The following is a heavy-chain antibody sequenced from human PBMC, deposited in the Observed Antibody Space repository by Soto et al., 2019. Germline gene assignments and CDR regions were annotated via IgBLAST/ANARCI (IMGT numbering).Heavy chain of an antibody. CDR2: IIPIFGTA. CDR1: GGTFSSYA. J-gene: IGHJ3*02. CDR3: ARLRMKDSSGYFAFDI. D-gene: IGHD3-22*01. Sequence: SVKVSCKASGGTFSSYAISWVRQAPGQGLEWMGGIIPIFGTANYAQKFQGRVTITADESTSTAYMELSSLRSEDTAVYYCARLRMKDSSGYFAFDIWGQGTMVTVSS. V-gene: IGHV1-69*13.